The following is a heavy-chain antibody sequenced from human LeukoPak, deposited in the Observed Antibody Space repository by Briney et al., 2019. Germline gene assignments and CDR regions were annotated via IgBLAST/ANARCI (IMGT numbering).Heavy chain of an antibody. CDR2: ISDSGDNT. Sequence: PGGSLRLSCEASGFTFSSCGMSWVRQAPGKGLEWVSAISDSGDNTYHAESVKGRFTISRDNSKSTLYLQMNSLRAEDTALYYCAKDRGRGRYENGERYFDYWGQGILVTVSS. J-gene: IGHJ4*02. CDR3: AKDRGRGRYENGERYFDY. D-gene: IGHD1-26*01. CDR1: GFTFSSCG. V-gene: IGHV3-23*01.